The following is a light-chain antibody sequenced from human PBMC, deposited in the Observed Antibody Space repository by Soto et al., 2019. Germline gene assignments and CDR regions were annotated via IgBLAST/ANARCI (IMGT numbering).Light chain of an antibody. CDR1: QSVRSN. CDR3: QQRSSWPIT. Sequence: EIVMTQFPATLSVSPGERATLSCRASQSVRSNLAWYQQKPGQAPRLLIYDVSNRATGVPARFSGSGSETDFSLTISSLEPEDFAVYYCQQRSSWPITFGGGTKVDIK. V-gene: IGKV3-11*01. CDR2: DVS. J-gene: IGKJ4*01.